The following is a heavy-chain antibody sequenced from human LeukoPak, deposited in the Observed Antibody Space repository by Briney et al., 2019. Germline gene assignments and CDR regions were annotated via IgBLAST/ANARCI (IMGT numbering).Heavy chain of an antibody. Sequence: SETLSLTCTVSGGSIRSDDYYWSWIRQPPGKGLEWIGYIFYTGNTHYNPSLQGRVTFSVDTSKNQFSLKLSSVTAADTAVYFCATVVVVAATNYYYYATDVWGQGTTVTVSS. CDR3: ATVVVVAATNYYYYATDV. J-gene: IGHJ6*02. CDR2: IFYTGNT. V-gene: IGHV4-30-4*01. D-gene: IGHD2-15*01. CDR1: GGSIRSDDYY.